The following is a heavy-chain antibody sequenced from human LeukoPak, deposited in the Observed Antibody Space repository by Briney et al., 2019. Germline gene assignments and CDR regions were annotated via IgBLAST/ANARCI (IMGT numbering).Heavy chain of an antibody. CDR3: ARRDFWSATFDY. Sequence: GGSLRLSCAASGLTFSSYIMNWVRQAPGKGLEWVSSITGSSDYIYYADSVKGRFTISRDNAKNSLYLQMNSLRAEDTAVYYCARRDFWSATFDYWGQGTLLTVSS. D-gene: IGHD3-3*01. CDR1: GLTFSSYI. CDR2: ITGSSDYI. J-gene: IGHJ4*02. V-gene: IGHV3-21*01.